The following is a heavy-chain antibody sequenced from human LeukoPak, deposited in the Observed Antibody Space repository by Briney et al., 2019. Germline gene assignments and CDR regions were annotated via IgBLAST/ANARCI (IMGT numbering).Heavy chain of an antibody. V-gene: IGHV3-23*01. D-gene: IGHD1/OR15-1a*01. CDR3: ATDFNKAFAP. J-gene: IGHJ5*02. CDR2: ISDSGGST. Sequence: GGSLRLSCAASGLTFSNYAMNWVRQAPGKGLEWVSYISDSGGSTHYADSVKGRFIISRDNSKNTLYLQMNSLRAEDTAVYSCATDFNKAFAPWGQGTLVTVSS. CDR1: GLTFSNYA.